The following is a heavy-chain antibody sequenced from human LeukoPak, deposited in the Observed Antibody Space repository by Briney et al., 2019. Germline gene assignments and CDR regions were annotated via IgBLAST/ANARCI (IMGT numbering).Heavy chain of an antibody. V-gene: IGHV1-18*01. CDR2: ISAYNGNT. CDR1: GYTFTSYA. Sequence: ASVKVSCTASGYTFTSYAMHWVRQAPGQRLEWMGWISAYNGNTNYAQKLQGRVTMTTDTSTSTAYMELRSLRSDDTAVYYCAREPPGYYYYGMDVWGQGTTVTVSS. J-gene: IGHJ6*02. CDR3: AREPPGYYYYGMDV.